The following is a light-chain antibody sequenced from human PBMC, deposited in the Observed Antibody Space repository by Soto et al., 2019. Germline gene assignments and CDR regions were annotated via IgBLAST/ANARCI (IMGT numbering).Light chain of an antibody. J-gene: IGLJ2*01. Sequence: QSALTQPRSVSGSPGQSVTISCTGTSSDVGGYNSVSWYQQYPGKAPKLIIYDVSQRRSGVPDRSSGPTSGNTASLVISGLQAADDSDYHCFSYLGRYTVVLFVGGTNLTLL. CDR2: DVS. CDR3: FSYLGRYTVVL. CDR1: SSDVGGYNS. V-gene: IGLV2-11*01.